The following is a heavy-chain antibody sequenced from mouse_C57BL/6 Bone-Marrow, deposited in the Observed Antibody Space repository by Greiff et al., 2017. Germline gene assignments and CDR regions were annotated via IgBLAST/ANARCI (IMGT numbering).Heavy chain of an antibody. V-gene: IGHV5-17*01. CDR2: ISSGSSTI. Sequence: DVKLVESGGGLVKPGGSLKLSCAASGFTFSDYGMHWVRQAPEKGLEWVAYISSGSSTIYYADTVKGRFTISRDNAKHTLFLQRTSLRSEDTAMYSCASSTMITYFDYWGQGTTLTVSS. J-gene: IGHJ2*01. CDR1: GFTFSDYG. CDR3: ASSTMITYFDY. D-gene: IGHD2-4*01.